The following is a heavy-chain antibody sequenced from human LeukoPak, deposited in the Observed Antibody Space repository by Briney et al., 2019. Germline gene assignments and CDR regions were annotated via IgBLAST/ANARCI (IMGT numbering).Heavy chain of an antibody. CDR3: ARGGSGWGSYYFDY. Sequence: ASVKVSCKASGGTFSSYAISWVRQAPGQGLEWMGGIIPIFGTANYAQKFQGRVTITTDESTSTAYMELSSLRSEDTAVYYCARGGSGWGSYYFDYWGQGTLVTVSS. V-gene: IGHV1-69*05. CDR2: IIPIFGTA. D-gene: IGHD6-19*01. CDR1: GGTFSSYA. J-gene: IGHJ4*02.